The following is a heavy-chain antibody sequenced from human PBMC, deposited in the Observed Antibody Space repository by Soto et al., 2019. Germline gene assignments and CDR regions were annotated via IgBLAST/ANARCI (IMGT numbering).Heavy chain of an antibody. CDR3: ARGSVDTVDSSGFYGD. J-gene: IGHJ4*02. CDR1: GGSFSAYY. CDR2: INHSGGT. D-gene: IGHD3-22*01. V-gene: IGHV4-34*01. Sequence: SETLSLTCAVYGGSFSAYYWSWIRQPPGKGLEWIGEINHSGGTSYNPSLKSRVTISVDTSKSQFSLKLTSVTAADRAVYYCARGSVDTVDSSGFYGDWGQGTPVTVSS.